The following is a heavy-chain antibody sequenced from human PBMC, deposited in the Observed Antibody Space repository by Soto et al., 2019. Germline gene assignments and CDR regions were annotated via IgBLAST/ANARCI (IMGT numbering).Heavy chain of an antibody. CDR3: AREERGGIVATRPFDY. D-gene: IGHD5-12*01. Sequence: QVQLVEAGGGVVQPGRSLRLSCAASGFTFSSYGMHWVRQAPGKGLEWVAVIWYDGSNKYYADSVKGRFTISRDNSKNTLYLQMNSLRAEDTAVYYCAREERGGIVATRPFDYWGQGTLVTVSS. J-gene: IGHJ4*02. CDR2: IWYDGSNK. CDR1: GFTFSSYG. V-gene: IGHV3-33*01.